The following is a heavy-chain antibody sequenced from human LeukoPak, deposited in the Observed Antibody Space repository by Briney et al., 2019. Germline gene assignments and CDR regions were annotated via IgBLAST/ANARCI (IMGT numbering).Heavy chain of an antibody. CDR1: GFTFSSYG. V-gene: IGHV3-7*03. D-gene: IGHD3-3*01. J-gene: IGHJ4*02. CDR3: ARALSA. CDR2: IKEDGSEI. Sequence: GGSLRLSCAASGFTFSSYGMHWVRQAPGKGLEWVANIKEDGSEIYYVDSVKGRFSISRDNAKNSLFLQMNNLRAEDTAVYYCARALSAWGQGTLVTVSS.